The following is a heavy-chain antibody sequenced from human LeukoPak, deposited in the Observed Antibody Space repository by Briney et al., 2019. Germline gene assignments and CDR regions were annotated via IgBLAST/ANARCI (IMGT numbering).Heavy chain of an antibody. V-gene: IGHV1-18*01. D-gene: IGHD6-19*01. Sequence: ASVKVSCKASGYTFTSYGISWVRQAPGQVLEWMGWISAYNGNTNYAQKLQGRVTMTTDTSTSTAYMELRSLRSDDTAVYYCARDKGSGWTLGFDYWGQGTLVTVSS. CDR1: GYTFTSYG. CDR3: ARDKGSGWTLGFDY. J-gene: IGHJ4*02. CDR2: ISAYNGNT.